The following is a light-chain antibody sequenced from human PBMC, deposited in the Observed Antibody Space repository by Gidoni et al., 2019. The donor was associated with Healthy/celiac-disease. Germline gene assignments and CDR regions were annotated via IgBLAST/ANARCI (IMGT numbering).Light chain of an antibody. CDR3: QQYGSSPRIT. J-gene: IGKJ5*01. CDR1: QSVSSSY. Sequence: EIVLTQSPGTLSLSPGERATLSCRASQSVSSSYLAWYQQKPGQAPRLLIYGASSRATVIPGRFSGSGSGTDFTLTISRLEPEDFAVYYCQQYGSSPRITFGQGTRLEIK. CDR2: GAS. V-gene: IGKV3-20*01.